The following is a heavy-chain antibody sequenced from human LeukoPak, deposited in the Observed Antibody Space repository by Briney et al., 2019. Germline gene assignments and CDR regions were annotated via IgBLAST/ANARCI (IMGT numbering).Heavy chain of an antibody. Sequence: GALRLSCAASGFTFSSYEMNWVRQAPGKGLEWVSAISPSGDNTYYADSMKGRFTISRDNSRNTLYLQVNTLRAADTALYYCAKTDCTSTSCYIGWFDPWGQGTLVTVSS. D-gene: IGHD2-2*02. J-gene: IGHJ5*02. CDR3: AKTDCTSTSCYIGWFDP. V-gene: IGHV3-23*01. CDR1: GFTFSSYE. CDR2: ISPSGDNT.